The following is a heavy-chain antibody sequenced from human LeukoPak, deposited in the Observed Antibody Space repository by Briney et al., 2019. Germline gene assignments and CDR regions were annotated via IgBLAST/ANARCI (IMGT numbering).Heavy chain of an antibody. Sequence: GRSLRLSCAASGLTFSSYAMSWVRQAPGKGLEWVSAISVSGGSTYYADSVKGRFTISRDNSKNTLYLQMNSLRAEDTGVYYCAKEGGGYNIGQLDYWGQGTLVTVSS. CDR3: AKEGGGYNIGQLDY. CDR2: ISVSGGST. J-gene: IGHJ4*02. V-gene: IGHV3-23*01. D-gene: IGHD5-24*01. CDR1: GLTFSSYA.